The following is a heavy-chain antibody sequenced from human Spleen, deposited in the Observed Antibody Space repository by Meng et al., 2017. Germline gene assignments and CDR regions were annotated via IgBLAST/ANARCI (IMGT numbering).Heavy chain of an antibody. CDR1: GYTFTSYY. CDR2: INPSDGRT. Sequence: ASVKVSCKASGYTFTSYYMHWVRQAPGQGLEWMGMINPSDGRTSQAQKFQGRVTMTRDTSTTTVYMELSRLRSDDTAAYYCARDPVAGTIRNYFDYWGQGTLVTVSS. J-gene: IGHJ4*02. D-gene: IGHD6-19*01. V-gene: IGHV1-46*01. CDR3: ARDPVAGTIRNYFDY.